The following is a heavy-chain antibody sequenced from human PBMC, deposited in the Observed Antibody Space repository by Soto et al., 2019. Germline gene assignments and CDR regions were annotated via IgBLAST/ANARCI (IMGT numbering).Heavy chain of an antibody. CDR2: INWNGGNI. J-gene: IGHJ4*02. D-gene: IGHD2-8*01. Sequence: GGSLRLSCAASGFTFDDYAMHWVRQGPGKGLEWVSGINWNGGNIAYAGSVKGRFTISRDNAKNSLYLQMNSLRAEDAAVYYCARDLPGYCTTTDCHSYFDYWGQGTLVTVSS. V-gene: IGHV3-9*01. CDR3: ARDLPGYCTTTDCHSYFDY. CDR1: GFTFDDYA.